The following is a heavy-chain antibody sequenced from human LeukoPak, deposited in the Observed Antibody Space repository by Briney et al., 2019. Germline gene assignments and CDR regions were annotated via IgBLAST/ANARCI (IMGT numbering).Heavy chain of an antibody. CDR3: ARETSQKGAHYMDV. V-gene: IGHV4-59*01. Sequence: ASETLSLTCTVSGGSISSYYWSWIRQPPGKGLEYIGYIYYSGYTNYNPSLKSRVTISVDTSKNQFSLKLNSVTAADTAVYYCARETSQKGAHYMDVWGKGTTVTISS. CDR2: IYYSGYT. CDR1: GGSISSYY. D-gene: IGHD3-16*01. J-gene: IGHJ6*03.